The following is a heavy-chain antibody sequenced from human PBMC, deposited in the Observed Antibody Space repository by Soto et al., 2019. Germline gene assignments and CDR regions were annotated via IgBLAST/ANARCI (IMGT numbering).Heavy chain of an antibody. Sequence: SETLSLTCTVSGGSISSYYWSWIRQHPGKGLEWIGYIYYSGSTYYNPSLKSRVTISVDTSKNQFSLKLSSVTAADTAVYYCARVGSYYYDSSGYSSWFDPWGQGTLVTVSS. CDR1: GGSISSYY. V-gene: IGHV4-59*06. D-gene: IGHD3-22*01. CDR3: ARVGSYYYDSSGYSSWFDP. CDR2: IYYSGST. J-gene: IGHJ5*02.